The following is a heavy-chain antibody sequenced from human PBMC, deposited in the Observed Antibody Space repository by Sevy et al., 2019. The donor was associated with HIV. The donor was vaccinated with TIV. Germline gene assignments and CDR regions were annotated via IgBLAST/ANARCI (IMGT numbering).Heavy chain of an antibody. D-gene: IGHD6-19*01. Sequence: GGSLRLSCAASGFTFDDYAIHWVRQPPGKGLEWVSGLSWNSGTIDYADSVKGRFTISRDNAKKSLYLQMNSLRAEDTALYYCAKGAGQWLGDAFDVWGQGTMVTVSS. CDR2: LSWNSGTI. V-gene: IGHV3-9*01. CDR3: AKGAGQWLGDAFDV. CDR1: GFTFDDYA. J-gene: IGHJ3*01.